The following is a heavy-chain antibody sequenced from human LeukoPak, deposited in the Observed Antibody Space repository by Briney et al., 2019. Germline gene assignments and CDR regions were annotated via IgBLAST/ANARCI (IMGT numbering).Heavy chain of an antibody. CDR3: ARDRCSSTTCSPDY. CDR1: GFTFSSYW. D-gene: IGHD2-2*01. J-gene: IGHJ4*02. V-gene: IGHV3-7*01. Sequence: GGSLRLSCAASGFTFSSYWMSWVRQAPGKGLEWVANIKQDGSEKYYVDSVKGRFTISRDNSKNTVYLQMNSLRTEDTAVYYCARDRCSSTTCSPDYWGQGTLVTVSS. CDR2: IKQDGSEK.